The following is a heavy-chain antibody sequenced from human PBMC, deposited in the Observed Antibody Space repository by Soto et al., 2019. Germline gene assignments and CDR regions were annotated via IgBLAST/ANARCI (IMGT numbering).Heavy chain of an antibody. Sequence: QVQRVQSGAEVKKPGSSVKVSCKASGGTFSSYAISWVRQAPGQGLEWMGGIIPIFGKANYAQKFQGRVTITADESTSTAYMELSSLRSEDTAVYYCAGRALAAAGKWAFDIWGQGTMVTVSS. CDR3: AGRALAAAGKWAFDI. D-gene: IGHD6-13*01. CDR2: IIPIFGKA. J-gene: IGHJ3*02. CDR1: GGTFSSYA. V-gene: IGHV1-69*01.